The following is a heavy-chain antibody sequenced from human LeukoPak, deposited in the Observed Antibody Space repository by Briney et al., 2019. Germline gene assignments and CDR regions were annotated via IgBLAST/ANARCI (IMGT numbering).Heavy chain of an antibody. J-gene: IGHJ2*01. CDR1: GFTFSSYW. Sequence: GGSLRLSCAASGFTFSSYWMHWVRQAPGKGLVWVSLISGDGSTTIYADSVKGRFTISRDNAKSTPFLQMNSLRAEDTAVYYCAKRSKGGDSTGYYYYFDLWGRGTLVTVSS. D-gene: IGHD3-22*01. CDR3: AKRSKGGDSTGYYYYFDL. V-gene: IGHV3-74*01. CDR2: ISGDGSTT.